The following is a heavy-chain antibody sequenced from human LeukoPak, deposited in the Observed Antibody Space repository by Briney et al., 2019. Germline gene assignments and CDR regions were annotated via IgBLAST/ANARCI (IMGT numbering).Heavy chain of an antibody. CDR2: MNPNSGNT. D-gene: IGHD5-18*01. Sequence: ASVKVSCKTSGYTFTSYEINWVRQATGQGLEWMGWMNPNSGNTGYAQKFWGRVTMTRNTSTSTAYMELSSLRSEDTGVYYCARDDLGYSYGIDYWGQGTLVTVPS. V-gene: IGHV1-8*01. J-gene: IGHJ4*02. CDR3: ARDDLGYSYGIDY. CDR1: GYTFTSYE.